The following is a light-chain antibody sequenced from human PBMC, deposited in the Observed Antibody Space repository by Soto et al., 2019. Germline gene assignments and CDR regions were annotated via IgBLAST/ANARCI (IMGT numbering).Light chain of an antibody. J-gene: IGKJ2*01. CDR3: QQYGSSPYT. Sequence: EIVLTQSPGTLSLSPGERATLSSRASQSVSSSYLAWYQQKPGQAPRPLIYGASTRATGIPDRLSGSGSGTDFTLTISRLEPEDFAVYYCQQYGSSPYTFGQGTKLEIK. CDR2: GAS. V-gene: IGKV3-20*01. CDR1: QSVSSSY.